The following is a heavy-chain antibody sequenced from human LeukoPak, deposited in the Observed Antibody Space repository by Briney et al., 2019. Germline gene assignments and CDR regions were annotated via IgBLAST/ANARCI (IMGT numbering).Heavy chain of an antibody. D-gene: IGHD6-13*01. J-gene: IGHJ6*02. Sequence: ASVKVSCKASGYTFTGYYMHWVRQAPGQGLEWMGWINPNSGGTNYAQKFQGRVTMTRDTSISTAYMELNRLRSDDTAVYYCARDVQQLANYYYYGLDVWGQGTTVIVSS. V-gene: IGHV1-2*02. CDR3: ARDVQQLANYYYYGLDV. CDR2: INPNSGGT. CDR1: GYTFTGYY.